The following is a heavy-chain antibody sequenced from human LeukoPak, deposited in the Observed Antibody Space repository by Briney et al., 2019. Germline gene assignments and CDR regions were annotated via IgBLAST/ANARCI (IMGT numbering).Heavy chain of an antibody. D-gene: IGHD1-14*01. CDR3: ARLIWPGNYFDY. J-gene: IGHJ4*02. CDR2: IYFSGST. V-gene: IGHV4-39*01. CDR1: GGSISSSSYY. Sequence: NPSETLSLTCTVSGGSISSSSYYWGWIGQPPGKGLEWIGSIYFSGSTHYNPSLKSRVTISVDTSKNQFSLKLSSVTAADTAVYYCARLIWPGNYFDYWGQGTLVTVSS.